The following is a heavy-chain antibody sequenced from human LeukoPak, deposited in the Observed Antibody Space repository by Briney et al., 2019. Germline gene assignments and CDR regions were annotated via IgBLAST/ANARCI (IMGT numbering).Heavy chain of an antibody. V-gene: IGHV1-18*01. J-gene: IGHJ6*02. CDR1: GYTFTSYG. Sequence: ASVTVSCKASGYTFTSYGISWVRQAPGQGLEWMGWISAYNGNTNYAQKLQGRVTMTTDTSTSTAYMELRSLRSDDTAVYYCATLAVASYYYGMDVWGQGTTVTVSS. CDR3: ATLAVASYYYGMDV. CDR2: ISAYNGNT. D-gene: IGHD6-19*01.